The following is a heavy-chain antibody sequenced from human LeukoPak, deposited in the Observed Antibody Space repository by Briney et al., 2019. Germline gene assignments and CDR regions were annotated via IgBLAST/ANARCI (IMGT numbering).Heavy chain of an antibody. J-gene: IGHJ4*02. CDR3: VREGANQTQRRDD. Sequence: GGSLTLSCAACSFIVSTNFMMWLRQAPGSGLEWVSVIYAGGTTHYIQCVKGRFTISRDNSTNTVFLQMNSLRGDDTALYYCVREGANQTQRRDDWGQGTLVTVSS. V-gene: IGHV3-53*01. CDR1: SFIVSTNF. CDR2: IYAGGTT. D-gene: IGHD1-14*01.